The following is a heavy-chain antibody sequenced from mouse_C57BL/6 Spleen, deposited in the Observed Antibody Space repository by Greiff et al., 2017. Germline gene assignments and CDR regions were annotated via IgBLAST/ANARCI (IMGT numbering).Heavy chain of an antibody. Sequence: QVQLKESGAELAQPGASVKLSCKASGYTFTSYGLHWVKQRPGQGLEWIGYINPSSGYTKYNQKFKDKATLTADKSSSTAYMQLSSLTYEDSAVYYGARDGNYVDYAMDYWGQGTSVTVSS. D-gene: IGHD2-1*01. CDR1: GYTFTSYG. J-gene: IGHJ4*01. CDR2: INPSSGYT. V-gene: IGHV1-7*01. CDR3: ARDGNYVDYAMDY.